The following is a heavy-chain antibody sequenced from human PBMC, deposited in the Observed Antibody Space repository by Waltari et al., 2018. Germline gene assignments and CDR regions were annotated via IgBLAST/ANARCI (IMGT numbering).Heavy chain of an antibody. CDR2: IYTSGST. J-gene: IGHJ4*02. Sequence: QVQLQESGPGLVKPSQTLSLTCTVSGGSISSGSYYWRWIRQPAGKGLEWIGYIYTSGSTNYNPSLKSRVTISVDTSKNQFSLKLSSVTAADTAVYYCARSDYGDYGVGPYWGQGTLVTVSS. CDR3: ARSDYGDYGVGPY. D-gene: IGHD4-17*01. CDR1: GGSISSGSYY. V-gene: IGHV4-61*09.